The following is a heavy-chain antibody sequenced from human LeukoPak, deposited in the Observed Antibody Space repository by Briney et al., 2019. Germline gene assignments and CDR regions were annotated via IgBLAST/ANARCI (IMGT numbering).Heavy chain of an antibody. CDR3: TRRYNYDSSGYYYVRDAFDI. V-gene: IGHV3-49*04. J-gene: IGHJ3*02. CDR2: IRSKAYGGTT. D-gene: IGHD3-22*01. CDR1: GFTFGDYV. Sequence: QSGGSLRLSCTAAGFTFGDYVMSWVRQAPGKGREWVGFIRSKAYGGTTKNAASVKGRFTISRDDSRSIAYLQMNSLKTEDTAVYYCTRRYNYDSSGYYYVRDAFDIWGQGTMVTVSS.